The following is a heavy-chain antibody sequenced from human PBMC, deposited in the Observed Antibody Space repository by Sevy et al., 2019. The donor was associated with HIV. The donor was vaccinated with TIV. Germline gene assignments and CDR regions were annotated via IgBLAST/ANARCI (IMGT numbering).Heavy chain of an antibody. CDR2: ISYDGSNK. D-gene: IGHD6-19*01. J-gene: IGHJ4*02. CDR1: GFTFSSYD. CDR3: AKDAYSSGDGYFDY. Sequence: GGSLRLSCAASGFTFSSYDMHWVRQAPGKGLEWVAVISYDGSNKYYAHSVKGRFTISRDNSKNTLYLQMNSLRAEDTAVYYCAKDAYSSGDGYFDYWGQGTLVTVSS. V-gene: IGHV3-30*18.